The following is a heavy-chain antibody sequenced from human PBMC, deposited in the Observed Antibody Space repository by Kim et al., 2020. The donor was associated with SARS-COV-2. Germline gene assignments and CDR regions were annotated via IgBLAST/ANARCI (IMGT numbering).Heavy chain of an antibody. V-gene: IGHV4-34*01. D-gene: IGHD3-10*01. CDR3: ASSGYYGMDV. J-gene: IGHJ6*02. CDR2: INHSGST. Sequence: SETLSLTCAVYGGSFSGYYWSWIRQPPGKGLEWIGEINHSGSTNYNPSLKSRVTISVDTSKKQFSLKLSSVTAADTAVYYCASSGYYGMDVWGQGTTVTVSS. CDR1: GGSFSGYY.